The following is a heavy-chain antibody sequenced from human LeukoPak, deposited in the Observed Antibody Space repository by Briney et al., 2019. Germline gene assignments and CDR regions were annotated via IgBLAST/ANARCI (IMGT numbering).Heavy chain of an antibody. J-gene: IGHJ4*02. V-gene: IGHV4-39*07. D-gene: IGHD5-12*01. Sequence: SETLSLTCTVSGGSISSSSYYWGWIRQPPGKGLEWIGSIYYGGSTHYNPSLKSRVTLSVDTSKSQFSLKLSSVTAADTAVYYCARDGYSGYGGTFDYWGQGTLVTVSS. CDR1: GGSISSSSYY. CDR2: IYYGGST. CDR3: ARDGYSGYGGTFDY.